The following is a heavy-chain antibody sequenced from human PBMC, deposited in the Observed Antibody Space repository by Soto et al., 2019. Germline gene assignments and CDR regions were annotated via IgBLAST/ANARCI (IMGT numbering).Heavy chain of an antibody. Sequence: QLQLQESGSGLVKPSQTLSLTCAVSGGSISSGGYSWSWIRQPPGKGLEWIGYIDHSGSTYYNPSLKSRVTISVDRSKNQFSLKLSSVTAADTAVYYCARRTGDYYYGMDVWGQGTTVTVSS. CDR3: ARRTGDYYYGMDV. CDR1: GGSISSGGYS. CDR2: IDHSGST. V-gene: IGHV4-30-2*01. J-gene: IGHJ6*02. D-gene: IGHD2-8*02.